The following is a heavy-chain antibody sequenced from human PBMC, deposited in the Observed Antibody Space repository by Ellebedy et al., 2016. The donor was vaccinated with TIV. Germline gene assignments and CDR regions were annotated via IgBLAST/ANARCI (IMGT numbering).Heavy chain of an antibody. CDR1: GGTFSSYA. J-gene: IGHJ6*02. Sequence: ASVKVSCKASGGTFSSYAISWVRQAPGQGLEWMGGIIPIFGTANYAQKFQGRVTITADESTSTAYMELSSLRSEDTAVYYCARGVVVVVAATRGDYYGMDVWGQGTTVTVSS. D-gene: IGHD2-15*01. CDR3: ARGVVVVVAATRGDYYGMDV. V-gene: IGHV1-69*13. CDR2: IIPIFGTA.